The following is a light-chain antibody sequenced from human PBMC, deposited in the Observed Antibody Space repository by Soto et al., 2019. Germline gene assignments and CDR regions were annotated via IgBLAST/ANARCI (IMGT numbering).Light chain of an antibody. J-gene: IGLJ2*01. CDR1: SSDVGRYKF. V-gene: IGLV2-14*03. Sequence: QSALTQPASVSGSPGQSITISCTGTSSDVGRYKFVSWYQQHPGKAPKLLVYDVTYRPSGVSYRFSGSKSGNTASLIISGRQAEDEADYYCSSYTTSSTLVFGGGTQLTVL. CDR3: SSYTTSSTLV. CDR2: DVT.